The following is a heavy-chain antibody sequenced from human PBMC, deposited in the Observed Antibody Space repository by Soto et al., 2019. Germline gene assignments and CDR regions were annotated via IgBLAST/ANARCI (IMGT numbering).Heavy chain of an antibody. CDR2: ISGGGGTI. D-gene: IGHD2-2*01. Sequence: GSLRLSCTASEFTFSSYAMSWVRQAPWKGLEWVSTISGGGGTIYYADSVKGRFTISRDNAKNSLYLQMNSLRAEDTAVYYCARGGADIVVVPAANHFDYWGQGTLVTVSS. V-gene: IGHV3-23*01. J-gene: IGHJ4*02. CDR3: ARGGADIVVVPAANHFDY. CDR1: EFTFSSYA.